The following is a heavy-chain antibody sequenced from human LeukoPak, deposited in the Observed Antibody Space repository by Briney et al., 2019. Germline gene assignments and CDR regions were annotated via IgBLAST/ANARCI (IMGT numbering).Heavy chain of an antibody. D-gene: IGHD3-9*01. V-gene: IGHV3-7*03. CDR3: ARVRLANTPEFFQH. CDR2: IKQDGGEK. Sequence: GGSLRLSCAASGFTFNDYWMSWVRQAPGKGPEWVASIKQDGGEKRYVDSVKGRFTISRDNTENSLYLQMNSLGAEDTALYYCARVRLANTPEFFQHWGQGTLVTVSS. J-gene: IGHJ1*01. CDR1: GFTFNDYW.